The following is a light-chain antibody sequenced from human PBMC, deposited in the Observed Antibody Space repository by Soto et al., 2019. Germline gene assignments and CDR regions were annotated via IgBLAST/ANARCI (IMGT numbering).Light chain of an antibody. V-gene: IGLV2-8*01. CDR1: SSDIGAFNS. J-gene: IGLJ3*02. CDR2: DIT. CDR3: AAWDDSLKGV. Sequence: QSVLTQPPSASGSPGQSVTISCTGTSSDIGAFNSISWYQQYPGKAPKLIIFDITQRPSGVPDRFSGSKSANTASLTVSGLQDEDEADYHCAAWDDSLKGVFGGGTKLTVL.